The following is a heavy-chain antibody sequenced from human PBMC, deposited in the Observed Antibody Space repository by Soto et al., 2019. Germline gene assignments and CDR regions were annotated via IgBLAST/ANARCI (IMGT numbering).Heavy chain of an antibody. CDR2: IYYSGST. V-gene: IGHV4-31*03. CDR1: GGSISSGGYY. CDR3: ARAMVRGVITDY. J-gene: IGHJ4*02. Sequence: SETLSPTCTVSGGSISSGGYYRSWIRQHPGKGLEWIGYIYYSGSTYYNPSLKSRVTISVDTSKNQFSLKLSSVTAADTAVYYCARAMVRGVITDYWGQGTLVTVSS. D-gene: IGHD3-10*01.